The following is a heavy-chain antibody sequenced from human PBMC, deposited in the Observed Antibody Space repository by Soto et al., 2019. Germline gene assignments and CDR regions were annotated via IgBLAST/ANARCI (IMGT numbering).Heavy chain of an antibody. CDR2: INPSGGST. Sequence: ASVKVSCKASGYTLTSNYVYWVRQAPGQGLEWKGIINPSGGRIINPSGGSTSYAQKFQGRVTMTRDTSTSTVYMELSSLRSEDTAVYYCARDDTMTTEPSYYFDYWGQGTLVTVSS. CDR1: GYTLTSNY. J-gene: IGHJ4*02. CDR3: ARDDTMTTEPSYYFDY. D-gene: IGHD3-22*01. V-gene: IGHV1-46*01.